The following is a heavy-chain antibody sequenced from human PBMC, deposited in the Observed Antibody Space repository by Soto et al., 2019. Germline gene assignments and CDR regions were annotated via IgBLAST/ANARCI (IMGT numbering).Heavy chain of an antibody. CDR3: ARGGRITMIVVGPSPWFDP. V-gene: IGHV4-30-2*01. Sequence: PSETLSLTCAVSGGSISNGGYSWSWIRQPPGKGLEWIGYIYHSGSTYYNPSLKSRVTISVDRSKNQFSLKLSSVTAADTAVYYCARGGRITMIVVGPSPWFDPWGQGTLVTVSS. D-gene: IGHD3-22*01. CDR1: GGSISNGGYS. CDR2: IYHSGST. J-gene: IGHJ5*02.